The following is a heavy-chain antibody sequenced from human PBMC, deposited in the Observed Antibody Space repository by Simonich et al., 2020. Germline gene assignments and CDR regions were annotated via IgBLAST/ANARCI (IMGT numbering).Heavy chain of an antibody. D-gene: IGHD6-6*01. Sequence: EVQLVESGGGLVQPGGSLRLSCAASGFTFSSYWMSWVRQAPGRGLEWVANIKQDGSEKYYVDSVKGRCTISRDNAKNSLYLQMNSLRAEDTAVYYCAREYSSSSDPYWYFDLWGRGTLVTVSS. V-gene: IGHV3-7*01. J-gene: IGHJ2*01. CDR2: IKQDGSEK. CDR1: GFTFSSYW. CDR3: AREYSSSSDPYWYFDL.